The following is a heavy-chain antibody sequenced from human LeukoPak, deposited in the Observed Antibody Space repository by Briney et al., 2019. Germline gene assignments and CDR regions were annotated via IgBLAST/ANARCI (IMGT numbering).Heavy chain of an antibody. D-gene: IGHD3-10*01. Sequence: GSLRLSCAASGFTFSSYSMNWVRQAPGKGLERVSYISSSSSTIYYADSVKGRFTISRDNAKNSLYLQMNSLRAEDTAVYYCARDSPYYYGSGSSFDYWGQGTLVTVSS. CDR1: GFTFSSYS. V-gene: IGHV3-48*01. CDR3: ARDSPYYYGSGSSFDY. CDR2: ISSSSSTI. J-gene: IGHJ4*02.